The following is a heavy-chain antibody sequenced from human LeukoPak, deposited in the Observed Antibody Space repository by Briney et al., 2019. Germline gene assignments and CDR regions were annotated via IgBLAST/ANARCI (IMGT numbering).Heavy chain of an antibody. CDR1: GFSVSNNC. Sequence: PGGSLRLSCAASGFSVSNNCMNWVRQAPGKGLEWVSTLYSDADTYFAGSTRYADSVKGRFTISRDNSENMLYLQINSLRAEDTAVYYCARAHYSNYDYWGQGTLVTVSS. CDR2: LYSDADT. CDR3: ARAHYSNYDY. D-gene: IGHD4-11*01. J-gene: IGHJ4*02. V-gene: IGHV3-53*01.